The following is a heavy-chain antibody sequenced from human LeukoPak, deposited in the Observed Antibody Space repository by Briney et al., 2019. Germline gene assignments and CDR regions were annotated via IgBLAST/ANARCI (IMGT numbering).Heavy chain of an antibody. CDR3: ASSPYGSGTYAYYYAMDV. CDR2: ICSNGGCT. CDR1: GFTFSSFA. J-gene: IGHJ6*02. V-gene: IGHV3-64*01. Sequence: GGSLRLSCAASGFTFSSFAMHWVRQAPGKQLEYVSAICSNGGCTYYANSVKGRFTISRDNSKNTLYLQMNSLSPEDTAVFYCASSPYGSGTYAYYYAMDVWGQGTTVTVSS. D-gene: IGHD3-10*01.